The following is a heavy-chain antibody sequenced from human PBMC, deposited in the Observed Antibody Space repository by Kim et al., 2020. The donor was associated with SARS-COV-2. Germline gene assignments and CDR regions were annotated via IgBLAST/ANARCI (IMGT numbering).Heavy chain of an antibody. CDR2: ISSNGGST. J-gene: IGHJ4*02. Sequence: GGSLRLSCSASGFTFSSYAMHWVRQAPGKGLEYVSAISSNGGSTYYADSVKGRFTISRDNSKNTLYLQMSSLRAEDTAVYYCVKDVDTAMVSFDYWGQGTLVTVSS. CDR3: VKDVDTAMVSFDY. CDR1: GFTFSSYA. D-gene: IGHD5-18*01. V-gene: IGHV3-64D*09.